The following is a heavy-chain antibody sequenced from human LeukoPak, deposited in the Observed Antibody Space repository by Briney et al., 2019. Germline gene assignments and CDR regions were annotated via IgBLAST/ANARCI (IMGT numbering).Heavy chain of an antibody. J-gene: IGHJ4*02. CDR3: ARRSGYYTGLDY. CDR1: GGSFSGYY. D-gene: IGHD3-3*01. Sequence: PSETLSLTCAVYGGSFSGYYWSWIRQPPGKGLEWIGEINHSGSTNYNPSLKSRVTISVDTSKNQFSLKLSSVTAADTAVYYCARRSGYYTGLDYWGQGTLVTVSS. V-gene: IGHV4-34*01. CDR2: INHSGST.